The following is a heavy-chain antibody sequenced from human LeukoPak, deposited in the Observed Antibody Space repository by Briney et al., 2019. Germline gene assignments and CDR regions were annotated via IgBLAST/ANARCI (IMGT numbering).Heavy chain of an antibody. CDR2: ISGSGGRT. CDR1: GFTFSSYA. Sequence: GGSLRLSCAASGFTFSSYAMSWVRQAPGKGLEWVSAISGSGGRTYYADSVKGRLTISRDNSKNTLYLQMNSLRAEDTAVYYCAKSGWLRLDYWGQGTLVTVSS. V-gene: IGHV3-23*01. D-gene: IGHD5-12*01. CDR3: AKSGWLRLDY. J-gene: IGHJ4*02.